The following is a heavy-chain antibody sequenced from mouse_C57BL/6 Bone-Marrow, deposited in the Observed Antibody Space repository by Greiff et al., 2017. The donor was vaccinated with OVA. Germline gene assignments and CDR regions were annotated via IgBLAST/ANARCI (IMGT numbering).Heavy chain of an antibody. J-gene: IGHJ3*01. V-gene: IGHV5-12*01. Sequence: EVKLMESGGGLVQPGGSLKLSCAASGFTFSDYYMYWVRQTPEKRLAWVAYISNCGGSTYYPDTVTGRFTISRDNAKNTLYLQMSRLKSEDTAMYYCARHDRNWFAYWGQGTLVTVSA. CDR1: GFTFSDYY. CDR3: ARHDRNWFAY. CDR2: ISNCGGST.